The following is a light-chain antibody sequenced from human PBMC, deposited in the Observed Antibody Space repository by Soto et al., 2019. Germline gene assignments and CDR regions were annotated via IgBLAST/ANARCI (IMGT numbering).Light chain of an antibody. CDR2: GAS. J-gene: IGKJ4*01. V-gene: IGKV3-20*01. CDR1: QSISNNY. Sequence: EIVLTPSPATLSLSPGESATLSCRASQSISNNYLAWYQQKLGQAPRLLISGASTRATGIPDRFSGSGSGTDFTLSISRLEPEDFAVYFCQQYSSSSLTFGGGTKGEIK. CDR3: QQYSSSSLT.